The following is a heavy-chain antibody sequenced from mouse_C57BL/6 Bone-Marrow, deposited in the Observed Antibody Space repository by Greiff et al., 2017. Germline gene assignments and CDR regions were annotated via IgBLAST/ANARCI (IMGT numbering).Heavy chain of an antibody. J-gene: IGHJ2*01. D-gene: IGHD1-1*01. Sequence: EVQRVESGGGLVKPGGSLKLSCAASGFTFSSYAMSWVRQTPEKRLEWVATISDGGSYTYYPENVKGRFTISRDNAKNNLYLQMSHLKSEDTAMYYCARARYGTSVGEPYYFDYWGQGTTLTVSS. CDR1: GFTFSSYA. CDR3: ARARYGTSVGEPYYFDY. CDR2: ISDGGSYT. V-gene: IGHV5-4*01.